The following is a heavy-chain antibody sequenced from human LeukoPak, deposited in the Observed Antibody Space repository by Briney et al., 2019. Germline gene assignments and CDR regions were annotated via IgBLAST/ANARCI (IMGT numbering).Heavy chain of an antibody. CDR3: AKGPNYFDS. CDR2: MNSDGSAT. CDR1: GFSFSNYW. V-gene: IGHV3-74*01. J-gene: IGHJ4*02. Sequence: GGSLRLSCAASGFSFSNYWMHWVRQAPGKGLVWVTRMNSDGSATYYADSVQGRFTISRDNAKNTLYLQMNSLRAEDTAMYYCAKGPNYFDSWGQGTLVTVSS.